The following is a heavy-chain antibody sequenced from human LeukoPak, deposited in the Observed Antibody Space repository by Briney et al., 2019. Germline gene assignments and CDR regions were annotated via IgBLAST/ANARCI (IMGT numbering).Heavy chain of an antibody. Sequence: SQTLSLTCAISGDSVSSNSATWTWTRQSPSRGLEWLGRTYYRSKWYNDYAVSVKSRIIINPDTSKNQFSLQLNSVTPEDTAVYYCARGSSSNSWYFDYWGQGTLVTVSS. CDR3: ARGSSSNSWYFDY. J-gene: IGHJ4*02. CDR2: TYYRSKWYN. D-gene: IGHD6-13*01. CDR1: GDSVSSNSAT. V-gene: IGHV6-1*01.